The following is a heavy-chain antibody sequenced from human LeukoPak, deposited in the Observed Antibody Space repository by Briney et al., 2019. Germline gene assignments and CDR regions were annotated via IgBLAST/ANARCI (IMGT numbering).Heavy chain of an antibody. Sequence: PGGSLRLSCAASGFTFSSYALAWVRQTPGKGLEWVSAVTGRGVGTHYADSVKGRFTISRDNSNNTMYLQMNSLRAEDTAMYFCGSDPNGDYVGALGYWGRGTLVTVSS. CDR1: GFTFSSYA. V-gene: IGHV3-23*01. D-gene: IGHD2-8*01. CDR3: GSDPNGDYVGALGY. CDR2: VTGRGVGT. J-gene: IGHJ4*01.